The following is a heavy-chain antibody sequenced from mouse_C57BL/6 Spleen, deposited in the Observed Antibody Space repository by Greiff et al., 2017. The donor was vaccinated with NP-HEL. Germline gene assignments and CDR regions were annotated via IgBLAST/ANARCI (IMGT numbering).Heavy chain of an antibody. V-gene: IGHV1-72*01. Sequence: QVHVKQPGAELVKPGASVKLSCKASGYTFTSYWMHWVKQRPGRGLEWIGRIDPNSGGTKYNEKFKSKATLTVDKPSSTAYMQLSSLTSEDSAVYYCAREGHYDYDVWFAYWGQGTLVTVSA. CDR2: IDPNSGGT. CDR1: GYTFTSYW. D-gene: IGHD2-4*01. CDR3: AREGHYDYDVWFAY. J-gene: IGHJ3*01.